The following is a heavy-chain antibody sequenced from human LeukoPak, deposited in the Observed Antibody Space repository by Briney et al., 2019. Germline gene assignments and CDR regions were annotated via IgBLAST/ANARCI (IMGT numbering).Heavy chain of an antibody. V-gene: IGHV3-30*02. CDR1: GFTFSSYR. J-gene: IGHJ4*02. CDR3: AKGHGSGSYYFDY. CDR2: IRYDGINK. D-gene: IGHD3-10*01. Sequence: QPGGALRLSCAASGFTFSSYRMHRVRQAPGEGLGWVAFIRYDGINKHYADSVKGRFTIYRDNSKNTLYLQMNSLRAEDTAVYYCAKGHGSGSYYFDYWGQGTLVTVSS.